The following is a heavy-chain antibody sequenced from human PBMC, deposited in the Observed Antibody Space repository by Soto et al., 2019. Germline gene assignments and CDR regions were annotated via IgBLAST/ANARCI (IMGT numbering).Heavy chain of an antibody. D-gene: IGHD3-10*01. CDR3: ARDRIAGSGSCDN. CDR2: IKTDGSSP. J-gene: IGHJ4*02. CDR1: GFTFNNYW. V-gene: IGHV3-74*01. Sequence: EVQLVESGGGLVQPGGSLRLSCAASGFTFNNYWMHWVRQAPGKGLVWVSRIKTDGSSPNYADSVEGRFTISSDNDKNKVYLQMNSLGVEDTAVYYCARDRIAGSGSCDNWGQGTLVTVSS.